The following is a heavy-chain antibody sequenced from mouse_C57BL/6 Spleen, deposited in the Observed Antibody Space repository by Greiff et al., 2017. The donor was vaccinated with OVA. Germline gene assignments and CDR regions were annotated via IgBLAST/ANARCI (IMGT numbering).Heavy chain of an antibody. J-gene: IGHJ2*01. CDR3: AIDGGWLLHGY. D-gene: IGHD2-3*01. Sequence: QVQLKESGPELVKPGASVKISCKASGYAFSSSWMNWVKQRPGKGLEWIGRIYPGDGDTNYNGKFKGKATLTVDKSSSTAYMQLSSLTSEDSAVYYCAIDGGWLLHGYWGQGTTLTVSS. CDR2: IYPGDGDT. CDR1: GYAFSSSW. V-gene: IGHV1-82*01.